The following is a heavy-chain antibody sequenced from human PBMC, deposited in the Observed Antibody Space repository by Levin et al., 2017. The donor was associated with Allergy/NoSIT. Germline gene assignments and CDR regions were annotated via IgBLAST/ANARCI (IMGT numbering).Heavy chain of an antibody. CDR1: RLTFTDYA. CDR2: VNGDGDRM. Sequence: ASVKVSCVASRLTFTDYAMAWVREVPGKGLEWVSAVNGDGDRMFYADSVKGRFTISRDNLRNTVYLQMNNLRGDDTAIYYCAKGEGCTSSTCYAGGHLDYWGQGVLVSVSS. J-gene: IGHJ4*02. V-gene: IGHV3-23*01. D-gene: IGHD2-2*01. CDR3: AKGEGCTSSTCYAGGHLDY.